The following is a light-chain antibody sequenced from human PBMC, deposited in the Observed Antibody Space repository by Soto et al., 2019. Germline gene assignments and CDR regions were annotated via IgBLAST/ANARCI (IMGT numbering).Light chain of an antibody. CDR2: KAS. CDR3: QQYNTYPLS. V-gene: IGKV1-5*03. J-gene: IGKJ4*01. CDR1: QSISTW. Sequence: EMQMTPSPSTLSASVGDRVTITCRASQSISTWLAWYQQKPGKAPKLLIYKASNLEGGVPSRFSGSGSGTEFTITINSLQPADFATYYCQQYNTYPLSFGGGTKVDIK.